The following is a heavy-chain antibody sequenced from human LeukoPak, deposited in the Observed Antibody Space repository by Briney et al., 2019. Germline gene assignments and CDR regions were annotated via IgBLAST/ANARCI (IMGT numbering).Heavy chain of an antibody. D-gene: IGHD4-17*01. CDR2: ISSSSSYI. Sequence: GGSLRLSCAASGFTFSSYSMNWVRQAPGKGLEWVSSISSSSSYIYYADSVKGRFTISRDNAKNSLYLQMNSLRAEDTALYYCAKDRSDYGSGIDYRGQGTLVTVSS. V-gene: IGHV3-21*04. CDR3: AKDRSDYGSGIDY. J-gene: IGHJ4*02. CDR1: GFTFSSYS.